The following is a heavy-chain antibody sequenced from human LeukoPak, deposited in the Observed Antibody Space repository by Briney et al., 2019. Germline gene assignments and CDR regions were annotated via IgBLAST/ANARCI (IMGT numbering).Heavy chain of an antibody. J-gene: IGHJ6*02. V-gene: IGHV3-30-3*01. CDR2: ISYDGSNK. CDR3: ARRGPLYYYGMDV. CDR1: GFTFSSYA. Sequence: GGSLRLSCAASGFTFSSYAMHWVRQAPGKGLEWVAVISYDGSNKYYADSVKGRFTISRDNSKNTLYLLMNSLRAEDTAVYYCARRGPLYYYGMDVWGQGTTVTVSS.